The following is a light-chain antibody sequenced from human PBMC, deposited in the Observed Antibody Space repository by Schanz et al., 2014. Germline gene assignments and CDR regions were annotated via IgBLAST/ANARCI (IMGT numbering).Light chain of an antibody. Sequence: EIVLTQSPGTLSLSPGERATLSCRASQSVNGRFLAWYQQKPGQAPSLLIHRTSIRATGIPDRFSGIGSGTDFTLTISRLEPEDFAVYYCQQYGSSPPMYTFGQGTKLEIK. CDR2: RTS. CDR3: QQYGSSPPMYT. J-gene: IGKJ2*01. V-gene: IGKV3-20*01. CDR1: QSVNGRF.